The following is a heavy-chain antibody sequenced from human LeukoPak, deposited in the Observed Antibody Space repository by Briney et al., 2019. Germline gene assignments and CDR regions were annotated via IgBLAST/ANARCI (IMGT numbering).Heavy chain of an antibody. D-gene: IGHD3-22*01. J-gene: IGHJ4*02. Sequence: SVKVSCKASGGTFSSYAISWVRQAPGQGLEWMGGIIPIFGTANYAQKFQGRVTITTDESTSTAYMELSSLRSEDTAVYYCAADPRHYYDSSGYLWGQGTLVTVSS. CDR1: GGTFSSYA. V-gene: IGHV1-69*05. CDR2: IIPIFGTA. CDR3: AADPRHYYDSSGYL.